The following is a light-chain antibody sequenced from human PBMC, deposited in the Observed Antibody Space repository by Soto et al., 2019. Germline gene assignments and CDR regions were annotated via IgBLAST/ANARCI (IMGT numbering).Light chain of an antibody. V-gene: IGLV2-14*03. CDR2: DVS. CDR1: SNDVGGYNY. CDR3: SSYTSGSAFVL. Sequence: QSALTQPASVSGSPGQSITISCTGTSNDVGGYNYVSWYQKHPGKAPKLVIYDVSHRPSGVSNRFSGSKSANTASLTVSGLPAEDEADYYCSSYTSGSAFVLFAGGTQLTVL. J-gene: IGLJ2*01.